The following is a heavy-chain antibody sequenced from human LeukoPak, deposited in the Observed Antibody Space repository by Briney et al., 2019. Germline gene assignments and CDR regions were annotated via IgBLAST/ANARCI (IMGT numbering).Heavy chain of an antibody. CDR2: IYHSGST. Sequence: PSETLSHTCTVSGYSISSGCYWGWIRQPPGKGLEWIGSIYHSGSTYYNPSLKSRVTISVDTSKNQFSLKLSSVTAADTAVYYCAVGGSYYFDYWGQGTLVTVSS. J-gene: IGHJ4*02. CDR1: GYSISSGCY. V-gene: IGHV4-38-2*02. D-gene: IGHD3-10*01. CDR3: AVGGSYYFDY.